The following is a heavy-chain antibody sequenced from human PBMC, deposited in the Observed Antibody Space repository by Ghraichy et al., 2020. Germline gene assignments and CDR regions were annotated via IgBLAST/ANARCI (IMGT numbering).Heavy chain of an antibody. CDR2: IWYDGSNK. J-gene: IGHJ6*02. CDR1: GFTFSSYG. V-gene: IGHV3-33*01. CDR3: AREGNVVRGVIDYYYYGMDV. D-gene: IGHD3-10*01. Sequence: GGSLRLSCAASGFTFSSYGMHWVRQAPGKGLEWVAVIWYDGSNKYYADSVKGRFTISRDNSKNTLYLQMNSLRAEDTAVYYCAREGNVVRGVIDYYYYGMDVWGQGTTVTVSS.